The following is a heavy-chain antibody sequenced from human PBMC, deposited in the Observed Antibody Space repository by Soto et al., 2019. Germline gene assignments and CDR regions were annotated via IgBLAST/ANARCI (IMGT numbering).Heavy chain of an antibody. CDR2: VSGSNGKT. CDR3: ARDFYPLAYYFDP. Sequence: ASVKVSCKASGYTFINHGISWVRQAPGQGLEWMGWVSGSNGKTQFAQKFRGRVTMTRETSTSTAHMELRNLTSDDTAVYFCARDFYPLAYYFDPWGQGTLVTVSS. V-gene: IGHV1-18*04. CDR1: GYTFINHG. J-gene: IGHJ4*02.